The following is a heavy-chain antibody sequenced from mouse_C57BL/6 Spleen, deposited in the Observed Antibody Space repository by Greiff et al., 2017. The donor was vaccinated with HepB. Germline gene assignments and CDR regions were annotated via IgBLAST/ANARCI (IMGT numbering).Heavy chain of an antibody. D-gene: IGHD1-1*01. J-gene: IGHJ1*03. CDR2: ISTLAYSI. V-gene: IGHV5-15*01. CDR3: ARTRYYYGSSYWWYFDV. Sequence: EVQRVESGGGLVQPGGSLKLSCAASGFTFSDYGMAWVRQAPRKGPEWVAFISTLAYSIYYADTVTGRFPISRENAKNTLYLEMSSLRSEDTAMYDCARTRYYYGSSYWWYFDVWGTGTTVTVSS. CDR1: GFTFSDYG.